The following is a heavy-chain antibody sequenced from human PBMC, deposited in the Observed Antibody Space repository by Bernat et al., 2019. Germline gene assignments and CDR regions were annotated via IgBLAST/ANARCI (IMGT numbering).Heavy chain of an antibody. J-gene: IGHJ4*02. D-gene: IGHD5/OR15-5a*01. CDR3: AKGVYGLGGFDY. V-gene: IGHV3-23*01. CDR1: AFTFSSYA. CDR2: VSSSGGST. Sequence: EVQLLESGGGLVQPGGSLRLSCAASAFTFSSYAMSWVRQAPGKGLEWVSTVSSSGGSTYYADSVKGRFRISSDNSKNTLYLKMNSMRAEDKAVYYCAKGVYGLGGFDYWGQGTLVTVSS.